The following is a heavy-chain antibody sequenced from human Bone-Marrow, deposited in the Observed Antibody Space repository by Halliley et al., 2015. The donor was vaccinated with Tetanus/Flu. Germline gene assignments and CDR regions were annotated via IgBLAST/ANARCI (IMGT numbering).Heavy chain of an antibody. CDR3: AVKGWTVLDGLDV. D-gene: IGHD2-15*01. CDR2: IYYTGST. J-gene: IGHJ6*02. V-gene: IGHV4-39*07. Sequence: WVGRIYYTGSTYYNPSLMSRVTISIDTAKNQFSLTLGAVTAADTAVDDWAVKGWTVLDGLDVWGQGTTVAVSS.